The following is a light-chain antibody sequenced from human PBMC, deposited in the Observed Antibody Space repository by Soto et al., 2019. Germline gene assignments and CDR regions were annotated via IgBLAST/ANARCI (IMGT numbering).Light chain of an antibody. J-gene: IGKJ1*01. CDR2: DSS. CDR3: QHYNSDPWT. Sequence: DIEITQSPSTLSASVGDRVTITCRASETIRRWFAWYQQRPGKAPKVLIYDSSTLESGVPARFSGSGSETEFTLTISILQPEDSATYYCQHYNSDPWTFGQGTKVEIK. CDR1: ETIRRW. V-gene: IGKV1-5*01.